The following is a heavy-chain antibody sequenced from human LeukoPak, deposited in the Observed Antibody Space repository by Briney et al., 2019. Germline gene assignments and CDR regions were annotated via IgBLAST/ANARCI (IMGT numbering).Heavy chain of an antibody. D-gene: IGHD2-2*01. CDR3: ARTYCSSTSCLYHYYGMDV. CDR2: INTNTGNP. J-gene: IGHJ6*02. CDR1: GYTFTSYA. V-gene: IGHV7-4-1*02. Sequence: GASVKVSCKASGYTFTSYAMNWVRQAPGQGLEWMGWINTNTGNPTYAQGFTGRFVFSLDTSVSTAYLQISSLKAEDTAVYYCARTYCSSTSCLYHYYGMDVWGQGTTVTVSS.